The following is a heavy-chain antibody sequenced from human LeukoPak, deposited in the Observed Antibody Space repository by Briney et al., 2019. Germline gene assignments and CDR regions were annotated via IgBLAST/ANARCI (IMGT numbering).Heavy chain of an antibody. D-gene: IGHD3-10*01. CDR1: GGSVSSGSYY. CDR3: ASVLWFGESVWFDP. Sequence: PSETLSLTCTVSGGSVSSGSYYWSWIRQPPGKGLEWIGYIYYSGSTNYNPSLKSRVTISVDTSKNQFSLKLSSVTAADTAVYYCASVLWFGESVWFDPWGQGTLVTVSS. J-gene: IGHJ5*02. V-gene: IGHV4-61*01. CDR2: IYYSGST.